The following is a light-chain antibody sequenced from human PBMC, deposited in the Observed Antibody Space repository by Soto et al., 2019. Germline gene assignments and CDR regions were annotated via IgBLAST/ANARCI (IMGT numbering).Light chain of an antibody. Sequence: QSVLTQPASVSGSPGQSITISCTGTSSDVSDYNYVSWYQQHPGKAPKLMIYDVSNRPSGVSIRFSGSKSGNTASLTISGLQAEDEADYYCSSYTSTSTLLYVFGTGTKVTVL. V-gene: IGLV2-14*01. CDR2: DVS. CDR1: SSDVSDYNY. CDR3: SSYTSTSTLLYV. J-gene: IGLJ1*01.